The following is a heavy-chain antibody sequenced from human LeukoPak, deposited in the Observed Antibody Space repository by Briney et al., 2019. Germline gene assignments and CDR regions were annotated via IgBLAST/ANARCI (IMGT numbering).Heavy chain of an antibody. CDR2: IYYSGST. J-gene: IGHJ4*02. D-gene: IGHD3-10*01. V-gene: IGHV4-61*08. Sequence: SETLSLTCTVSGGSVSSGGYYWSRIRQPPGKGLEWIGYIYYSGSTTYNPSLNSRVTISVDTSKNKFSLKLSSVTAADTAVYYCARVPISTSARGYFDYWGQGTLVTVSS. CDR3: ARVPISTSARGYFDY. CDR1: GGSVSSGGYY.